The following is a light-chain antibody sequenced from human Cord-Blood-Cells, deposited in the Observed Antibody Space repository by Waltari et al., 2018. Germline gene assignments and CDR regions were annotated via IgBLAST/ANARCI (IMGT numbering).Light chain of an antibody. CDR3: QQSYSTPPT. Sequence: DIQMTQSPSSLSASVGDRVTITCRASQSIRSYLNCYQQKPGKAPKLLIYAASSLQSGVPSRFSGSGSGTDFTLTISSLQPEDFATYYCQQSYSTPPTFGQGTKVEIK. V-gene: IGKV1-39*01. CDR1: QSIRSY. CDR2: AAS. J-gene: IGKJ1*01.